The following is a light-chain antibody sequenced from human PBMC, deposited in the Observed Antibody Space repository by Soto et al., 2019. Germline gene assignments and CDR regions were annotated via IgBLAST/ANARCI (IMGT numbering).Light chain of an antibody. CDR1: QSVSRY. CDR3: QQRSNWPIT. CDR2: DAF. Sequence: EIVLTQSPVTLSLSPGERATLSCRASQSVSRYLAWYQQKPDQAPRLLIYDAFNRATGIPARFSGSGSGTDFTLTISSLEPEDFVVYYCQQRSNWPITFSQGTRLEIK. V-gene: IGKV3-11*01. J-gene: IGKJ5*01.